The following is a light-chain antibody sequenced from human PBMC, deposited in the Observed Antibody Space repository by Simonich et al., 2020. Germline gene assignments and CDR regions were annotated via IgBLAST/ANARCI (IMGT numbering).Light chain of an antibody. CDR3: VLYMGSGNWV. CDR1: SGSVSTSYY. V-gene: IGLV8-61*01. J-gene: IGLJ3*02. Sequence: QTVVTQEPSFSVSPGGPVPLTCGLSSGSVSTSYYPRWYHQTPSHAPRTLIYSTNTRSAGVPDRFSGSILGNKAALTITGAQAEDESDYYCVLYMGSGNWVFGGGTKLTVL. CDR2: STN.